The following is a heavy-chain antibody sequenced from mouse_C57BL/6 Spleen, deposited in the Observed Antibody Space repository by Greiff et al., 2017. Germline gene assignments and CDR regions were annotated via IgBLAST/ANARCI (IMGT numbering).Heavy chain of an antibody. Sequence: QVQLKQPGAELVMPGASVKLSCKASGYTFTSYWMHWVKQRPGQGLEWIGEIDPSDSYTNYNQKFKGKYTLTVDKSSSTAYMQLSSLTSEDSAVYYWARGEPSRVTTGPNYFDYWGQGTTLTVSS. J-gene: IGHJ2*01. CDR2: IDPSDSYT. CDR3: ARGEPSRVTTGPNYFDY. V-gene: IGHV1-69*01. CDR1: GYTFTSYW. D-gene: IGHD2-5*01.